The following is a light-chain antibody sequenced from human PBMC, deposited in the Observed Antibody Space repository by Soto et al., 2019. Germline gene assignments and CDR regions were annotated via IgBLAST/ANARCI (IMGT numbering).Light chain of an antibody. V-gene: IGKV2-28*01. J-gene: IGKJ2*02. CDR3: MQALEMRT. CDR2: LGS. CDR1: QSLLYSNGYNY. Sequence: DIVMTQSPLSLPVTPGEPASISCRSSQSLLYSNGYNYLDWYLQKPGQSPQLLIYLGSNRASGVPDRFSGSGSGTDFTLKISRVEAEDVGVYYCMQALEMRTFGQGTKLEIK.